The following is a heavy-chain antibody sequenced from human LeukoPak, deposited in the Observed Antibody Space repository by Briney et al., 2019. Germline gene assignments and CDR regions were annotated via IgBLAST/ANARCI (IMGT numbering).Heavy chain of an antibody. CDR1: GGSISSYY. CDR3: ARVGDYYQHIYYYYMDV. J-gene: IGHJ6*03. Sequence: KPSETPSLTCTVSGGSISSYYWSWIREPPGKGLEWIGYIYYSGSTNYNPSLKSRVTISVDTSKNQFSLKLSSVTAADTAVYYCARVGDYYQHIYYYYMDVWGKGTTVTVSS. V-gene: IGHV4-59*01. CDR2: IYYSGST. D-gene: IGHD4-17*01.